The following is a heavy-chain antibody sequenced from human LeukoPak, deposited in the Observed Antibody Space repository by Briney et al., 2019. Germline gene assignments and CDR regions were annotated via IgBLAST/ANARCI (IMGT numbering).Heavy chain of an antibody. J-gene: IGHJ4*02. V-gene: IGHV3-66*01. D-gene: IGHD5-12*01. CDR2: IYSGGST. CDR1: GFTVSSNY. CDR3: ARARGGYDLDY. Sequence: PPGGSLRLSCAASGFTVSSNYMSWVRQAPGKGLEWVSVIYSGGSTYYADSVKGRFTISRDNSKNTLYLQMNSLRAEDTAVYYCARARGGYDLDYWGQGTLVTVSS.